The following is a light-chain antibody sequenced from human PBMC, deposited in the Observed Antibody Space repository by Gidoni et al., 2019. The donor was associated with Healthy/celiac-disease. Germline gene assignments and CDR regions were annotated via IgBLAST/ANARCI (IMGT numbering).Light chain of an antibody. Sequence: DLQITQAPSSLYASVGDRVTLTCRASQSISSYLNWYQQKPGKAPKLLIYAESSLQSGVPSRFSGSGSGTDFTLTISSLQPEDFATYYCQQSYSTPWTFGQGTKVEIK. CDR1: QSISSY. V-gene: IGKV1-39*01. CDR2: AES. CDR3: QQSYSTPWT. J-gene: IGKJ1*01.